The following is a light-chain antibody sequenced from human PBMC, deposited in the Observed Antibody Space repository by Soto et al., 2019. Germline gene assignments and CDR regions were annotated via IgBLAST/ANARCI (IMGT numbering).Light chain of an antibody. CDR1: QSVSIN. CDR2: GVS. J-gene: IGKJ4*01. Sequence: EIVMTQSPATLSVSPGERATLSCRASQSVSINLAWYQQKPGQAPRLLIYGVSTRATGIPAKFSGSGSETEFTLTISSLQSEDFAVYYCQHYNNCPLTFGGGTKVEIK. CDR3: QHYNNCPLT. V-gene: IGKV3-15*01.